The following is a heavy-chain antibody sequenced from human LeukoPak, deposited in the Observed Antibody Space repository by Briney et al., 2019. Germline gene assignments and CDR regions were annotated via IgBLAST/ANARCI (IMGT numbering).Heavy chain of an antibody. J-gene: IGHJ3*02. CDR2: IYTSGST. CDR1: GGSISSYY. V-gene: IGHV4-4*07. CDR3: ARDDRGVGATWAFDI. D-gene: IGHD1-26*01. Sequence: PSETLSLTCTVSGGSISSYYWSWIRQPAGKGLEWIGRIYTSGSTNYNPSLKSRVTMSVDTSKNQFSLKLSSVTAADTAVYYCARDDRGVGATWAFDIWGQGTMVTVSS.